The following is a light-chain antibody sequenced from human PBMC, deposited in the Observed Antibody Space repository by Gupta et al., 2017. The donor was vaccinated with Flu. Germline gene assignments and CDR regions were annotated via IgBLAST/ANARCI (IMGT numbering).Light chain of an antibody. V-gene: IGLV1-47*01. Sequence: RATISCSGSNANIGSEYVYWYQQLPGTAPKLLIYRDDQGSSGVPGRFSGSKSGTSASLAISGLRSEDEADYYCAAWDDSLSGWVFGGGTKLTVL. CDR3: AAWDDSLSGWV. CDR1: NANIGSEY. J-gene: IGLJ3*02. CDR2: RDD.